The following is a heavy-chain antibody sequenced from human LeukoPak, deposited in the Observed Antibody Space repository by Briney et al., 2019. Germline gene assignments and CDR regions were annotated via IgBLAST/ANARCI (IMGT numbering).Heavy chain of an antibody. CDR3: ARDLHRSISYYYDSSGYFGY. CDR1: GYTFTGYY. CDR2: INPNSGGT. D-gene: IGHD3-22*01. J-gene: IGHJ4*02. Sequence: ASVKVSCKASGYTFTGYYMRWVRQAPGQGLEWMGRINPNSGGTNYAQKLQGRVTMTTDTSTSTAYMELRSLRSDDTAVYYCARDLHRSISYYYDSSGYFGYWGQGTLVTVSS. V-gene: IGHV1-2*06.